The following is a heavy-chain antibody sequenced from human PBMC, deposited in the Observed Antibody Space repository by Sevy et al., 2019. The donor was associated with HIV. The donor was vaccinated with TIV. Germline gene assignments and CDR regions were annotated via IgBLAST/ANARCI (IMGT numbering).Heavy chain of an antibody. V-gene: IGHV3-33*01. CDR3: ECGSDLNNGSAKRDFDY. CDR2: IWNDGSNK. Sequence: GGSLRLSCAASGFTFSNYGMHWVRQAPGKGLEWVAVIWNDGSNKYYADSVKGRFTISRDNSKNTLYLQMNSLRVEDTAVDFYECGSDLNNGSAKRDFDYWGQGTLVTVSS. CDR1: GFTFSNYG. J-gene: IGHJ4*02. D-gene: IGHD2-21*02.